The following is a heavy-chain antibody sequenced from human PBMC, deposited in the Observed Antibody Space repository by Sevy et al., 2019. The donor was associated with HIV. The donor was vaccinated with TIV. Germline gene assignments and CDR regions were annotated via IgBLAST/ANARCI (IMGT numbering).Heavy chain of an antibody. Sequence: ASVKVSCKASGYTFTSYAMNWVRQAPGQGLEWMGWINTNTGNPTYAQGFTGRFVFSLDTSVSTAYLQISSLKAVDTAVYYCATDLRDDFWSGWGQGTMVTVSS. CDR2: INTNTGNP. V-gene: IGHV7-4-1*02. D-gene: IGHD3-3*01. CDR1: GYTFTSYA. CDR3: ATDLRDDFWSG. J-gene: IGHJ3*01.